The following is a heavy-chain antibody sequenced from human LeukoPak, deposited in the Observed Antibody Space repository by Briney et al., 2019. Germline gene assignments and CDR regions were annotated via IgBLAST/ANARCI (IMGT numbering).Heavy chain of an antibody. J-gene: IGHJ3*02. CDR3: AKDFNSGWHRGAFDI. V-gene: IGHV3-23*01. CDR2: ISGSGGST. D-gene: IGHD6-19*01. CDR1: GFXFSSYA. Sequence: GGSLRLSCAASGFXFSSYAISWVRQAPGKGLEWVSVISGSGGSTYYADSVKGRFTISRDNSKNTLYLQMNSLRAEDTAVYYCAKDFNSGWHRGAFDIWGQGTMVTVSS.